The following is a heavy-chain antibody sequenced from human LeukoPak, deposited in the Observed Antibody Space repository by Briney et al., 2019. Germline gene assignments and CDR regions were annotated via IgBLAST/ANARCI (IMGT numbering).Heavy chain of an antibody. Sequence: ASVKVSCKASGYTFTSYGISWVRQAPGQGLEWMGWISAYNGNTNYAQKLQGRVTMTTDTSTSTAYMELRSLRSDDTAVYYCARNPYSYYDSWSGSPTKYYFDYWGQGTLVTVSS. CDR3: ARNPYSYYDSWSGSPTKYYFDY. D-gene: IGHD3-3*01. V-gene: IGHV1-18*01. CDR2: ISAYNGNT. J-gene: IGHJ4*02. CDR1: GYTFTSYG.